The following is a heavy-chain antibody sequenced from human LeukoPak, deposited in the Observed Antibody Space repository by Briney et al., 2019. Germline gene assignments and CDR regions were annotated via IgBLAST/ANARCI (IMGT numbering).Heavy chain of an antibody. J-gene: IGHJ3*02. CDR1: GFTFSSYW. CDR3: ARGGDTPDDAFDI. Sequence: PGGSLRLSCAASGFTFSSYWMSWVRQAPGKGLEWVANIKQDGSEKYYVDSVKGRFTISRDNAKNSLYLQMNSLRAEDTAVYYCARGGDTPDDAFDIWGQGTMVTVSS. D-gene: IGHD1-14*01. CDR2: IKQDGSEK. V-gene: IGHV3-7*01.